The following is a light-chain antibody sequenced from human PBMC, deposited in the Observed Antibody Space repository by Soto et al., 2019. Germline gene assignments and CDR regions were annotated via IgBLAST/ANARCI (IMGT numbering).Light chain of an antibody. Sequence: DIQMTQSPSTLSAFVGDRVTITCRASQSITGWLAWYQQKPGNAPKLLIYDASALEVGVPSSFSGSGSGTEFTLTISSLQPDDFATYYCQQSHSIPLTFGQGTKMDIK. CDR1: QSITGW. V-gene: IGKV1-5*01. CDR3: QQSHSIPLT. CDR2: DAS. J-gene: IGKJ1*01.